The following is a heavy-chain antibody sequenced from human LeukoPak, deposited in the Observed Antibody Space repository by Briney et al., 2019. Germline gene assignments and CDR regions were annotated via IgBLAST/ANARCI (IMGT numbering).Heavy chain of an antibody. J-gene: IGHJ3*02. V-gene: IGHV3-7*03. Sequence: GGSLRLSCAASGFTFSSYWMSWVRQAPGKGLEWVANIKQDGSEKYYVDSVKGRFTISRDNAKNSLYLQMNSLRAEDTAVYYCAGRRGDPYYYDSGTGTDAFDIWGQGTMVTVSS. CDR3: AGRRGDPYYYDSGTGTDAFDI. D-gene: IGHD3-10*01. CDR1: GFTFSSYW. CDR2: IKQDGSEK.